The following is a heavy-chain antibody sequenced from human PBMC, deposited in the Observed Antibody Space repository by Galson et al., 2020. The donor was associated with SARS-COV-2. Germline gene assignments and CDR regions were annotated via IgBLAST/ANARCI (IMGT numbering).Heavy chain of an antibody. J-gene: IGHJ4*02. Sequence: GGSQRLSCAASGFTFSSHAIHWVRQAPGKGLEWVAQIFYDESDKYYGDSVKGRFTISRDSSKNMVYLQMNNLKVDDTAVYYCARDGQVSSGWACGYGGQVTRVTFPS. CDR1: GFTFSSHA. V-gene: IGHV3-33*01. CDR3: ARDGQVSSGWACGY. CDR2: IFYDESDK. D-gene: IGHD6-19*01.